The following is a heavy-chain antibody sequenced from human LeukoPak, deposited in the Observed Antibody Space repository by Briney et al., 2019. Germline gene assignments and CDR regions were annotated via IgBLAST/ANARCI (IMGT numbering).Heavy chain of an antibody. J-gene: IGHJ5*02. CDR1: GGSISSSSYY. CDR2: IYYSGST. V-gene: IGHV4-39*01. Sequence: SETLSLTCTVSGGSISSSSYYWGWIRQPPGKGLEWIGSIYYSGSTYYNPSLKSRVTISVDTSKNQFSLKLSSVTAADMAVYYCARRADIVVVPAAIKARGGSFDPWGQGTLVTVSS. D-gene: IGHD2-2*02. CDR3: ARRADIVVVPAAIKARGGSFDP.